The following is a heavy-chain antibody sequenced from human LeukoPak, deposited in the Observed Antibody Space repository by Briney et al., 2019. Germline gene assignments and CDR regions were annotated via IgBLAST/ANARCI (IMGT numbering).Heavy chain of an antibody. CDR2: IYTSGGT. D-gene: IGHD3-22*01. CDR3: ARDVYYYDSSGYYGVYFDY. V-gene: IGHV4-4*07. Sequence: PSETLSLTCTVSGGSISSYYWSWIRQPAGKGLEWIGRIYTSGGTNYNPSLKSRVTMSVDTSKNQFSLKLSSVTAADTAVYYCARDVYYYDSSGYYGVYFDYWGQGTLVTVSS. CDR1: GGSISSYY. J-gene: IGHJ4*02.